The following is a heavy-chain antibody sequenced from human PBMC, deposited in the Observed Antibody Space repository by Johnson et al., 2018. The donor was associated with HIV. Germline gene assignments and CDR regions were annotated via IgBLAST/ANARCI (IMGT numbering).Heavy chain of an antibody. J-gene: IGHJ3*02. Sequence: MQLVESGGGVVRPGGSLRLSCAASGFTFDDYGMSWVRQAPGKGLEWVSGISGSNASTYYADSVKGRFTISRDNSKNTVYLQTNSLRAEDSAVYYCAKWKYCSGDNCYSEFGVFDDAFDIWGQGTMVTVSS. D-gene: IGHD2-15*01. CDR3: AKWKYCSGDNCYSEFGVFDDAFDI. CDR2: ISGSNAST. CDR1: GFTFDDYG. V-gene: IGHV3-23*04.